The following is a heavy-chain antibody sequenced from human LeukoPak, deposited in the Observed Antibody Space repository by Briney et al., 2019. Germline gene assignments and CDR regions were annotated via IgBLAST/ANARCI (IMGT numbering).Heavy chain of an antibody. CDR1: GYSFPNYW. Sequence: HGESLKISCKGSGYSFPNYWIGWVRQMPGKGLEWMGIIYPGDSDTRYSPSFQDQVTISVDKSISTAYLQCSSLKASDTAMYYCARGPYAYTSSATLGSYNWFDPWGQGSLVTVSS. CDR3: ARGPYAYTSSATLGSYNWFDP. V-gene: IGHV5-51*01. D-gene: IGHD2-2*02. CDR2: IYPGDSDT. J-gene: IGHJ5*02.